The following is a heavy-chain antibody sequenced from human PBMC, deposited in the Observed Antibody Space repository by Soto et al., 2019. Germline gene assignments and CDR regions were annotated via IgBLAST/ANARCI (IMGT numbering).Heavy chain of an antibody. V-gene: IGHV3-30*18. CDR3: AKGVEGLGNYYDSSGYTPLGY. CDR2: ISYDGSNK. Sequence: QVQLVESGGGVVQPGRSLRLSCAASGFTFSSYGMHWVRQAPGKGLEWVAVISYDGSNKYYADSVKGRFTISRDNSKNTLYLQMNSLRAEDTAVYYSAKGVEGLGNYYDSSGYTPLGYWGQGTLVTVFS. CDR1: GFTFSSYG. J-gene: IGHJ4*02. D-gene: IGHD3-22*01.